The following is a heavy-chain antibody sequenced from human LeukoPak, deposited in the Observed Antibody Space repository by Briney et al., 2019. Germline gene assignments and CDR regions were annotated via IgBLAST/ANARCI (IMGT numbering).Heavy chain of an antibody. CDR2: INWNGGST. D-gene: IGHD6-19*01. V-gene: IGHV3-20*01. Sequence: GGSLRLSCAASGFTFDDYGMSWVRQAPGKGLEWVSGINWNGGSTGYADSVKGRFTISRDNAKNSLYLQMNSLRAEDTALSHCARGMGSGWYDYYFDYWGQGTLVTVSS. CDR3: ARGMGSGWYDYYFDY. J-gene: IGHJ4*02. CDR1: GFTFDDYG.